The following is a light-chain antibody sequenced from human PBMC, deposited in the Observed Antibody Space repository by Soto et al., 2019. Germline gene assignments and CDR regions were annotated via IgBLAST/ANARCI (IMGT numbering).Light chain of an antibody. V-gene: IGLV2-14*01. J-gene: IGLJ1*01. CDR1: SSDVGGYNY. CDR3: SSYTSSSTI. Sequence: QSALTQPASVSESPGQSITISCTGTSSDVGGYNYVSWYQQHPGKAPKLMIYDVSNRPSGVSNRFSGSKSGNTASLTIPGLQAEDEADYYCSSYTSSSTIFGTGTKVTVL. CDR2: DVS.